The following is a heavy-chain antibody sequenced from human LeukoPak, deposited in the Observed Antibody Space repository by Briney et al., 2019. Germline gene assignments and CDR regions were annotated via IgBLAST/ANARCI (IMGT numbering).Heavy chain of an antibody. D-gene: IGHD3-16*02. CDR1: GFTFSSYG. J-gene: IGHJ4*02. Sequence: GGSLRLSCAASGFTFSSYGMHWVRQAPGKGLEWVAVISYDGSNKYYADSVKGRFTISRDNSKNTLYLQMNSLRAEDTAVYSCAKDPYPTRDYVWGSYRYTDYWGQGTLVTVSS. CDR3: AKDPYPTRDYVWGSYRYTDY. V-gene: IGHV3-30*18. CDR2: ISYDGSNK.